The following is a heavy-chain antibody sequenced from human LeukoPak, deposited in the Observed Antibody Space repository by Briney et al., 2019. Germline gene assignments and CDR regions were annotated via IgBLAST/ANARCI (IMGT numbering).Heavy chain of an antibody. CDR3: ARFRTWGDKAFDY. V-gene: IGHV3-72*01. CDR2: TRNKANSYTT. J-gene: IGHJ4*02. Sequence: GSLRLSCAASGFTFSDHYMDWVRQAPGKGLEWVGRTRNKANSYTTEYAASVKGRFTISRADSENSLYLQMNSLRAEDTAVYYCARFRTWGDKAFDYWGQGTLVTVSS. D-gene: IGHD2-21*02. CDR1: GFTFSDHY.